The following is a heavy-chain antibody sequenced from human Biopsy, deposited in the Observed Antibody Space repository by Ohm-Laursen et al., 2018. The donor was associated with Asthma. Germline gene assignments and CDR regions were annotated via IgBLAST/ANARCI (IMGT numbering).Heavy chain of an antibody. CDR2: IIPIFGTA. CDR1: GGTFSSYA. CDR3: ARTYYDFLTGQVNDAFAI. Sequence: SVKVSCKASGGTFSSYAISWVRQAPGQGLEWMGGIIPIFGTANYAQKFQGRVTITRDTSASTAYMELSSLRSEDTAVYYCARTYYDFLTGQVNDAFAIWGQGTMVTVSS. D-gene: IGHD3-9*01. V-gene: IGHV1-69*05. J-gene: IGHJ3*02.